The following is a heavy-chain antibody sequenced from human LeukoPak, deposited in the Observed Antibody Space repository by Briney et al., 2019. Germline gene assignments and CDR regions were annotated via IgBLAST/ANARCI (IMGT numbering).Heavy chain of an antibody. V-gene: IGHV1-18*01. CDR1: GYTFTSYG. CDR3: ARDLGSGWSTYFDY. Sequence: GASVTVSCTASGYTFTSYGISWVRQAPGQGLEWMGWISAYNGNTNYAQKLQGRVTMTTDTSASTAYMELRSLRSDDTAVYYCARDLGSGWSTYFDYWGQGTLVTVSS. CDR2: ISAYNGNT. D-gene: IGHD6-19*01. J-gene: IGHJ4*02.